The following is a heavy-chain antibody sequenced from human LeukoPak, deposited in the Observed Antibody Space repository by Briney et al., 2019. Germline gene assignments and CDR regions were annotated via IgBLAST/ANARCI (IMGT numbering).Heavy chain of an antibody. D-gene: IGHD3-10*01. J-gene: IGHJ4*02. CDR2: IYYSGST. CDR1: GGSVSSGSYY. Sequence: SETLSLTCTVSGGSVSSGSYYWSWIRQPPGKGLEWIGYIYYSGSTNYNPSLKSRVTISVDTSKNQFSLKLSSVTAADTAVYYYARVASGAAFDYWGQGTLVTVSS. CDR3: ARVASGAAFDY. V-gene: IGHV4-61*01.